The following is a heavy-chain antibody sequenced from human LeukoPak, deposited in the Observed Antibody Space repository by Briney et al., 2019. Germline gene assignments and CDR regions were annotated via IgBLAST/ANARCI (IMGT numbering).Heavy chain of an antibody. CDR3: ATAPANYYDSRARDY. J-gene: IGHJ4*02. CDR2: ISGSGGST. CDR1: GFIFDDYG. Sequence: PGGSLRLSCAASGFIFDDYGMSWVRQVPGKGLEWVSAISGSGGSTYYADSVKGRFTISRDNSKNTLYLQMNSLRAEDTAVYYCATAPANYYDSRARDYWGQGTLVTVSS. D-gene: IGHD3-22*01. V-gene: IGHV3-23*01.